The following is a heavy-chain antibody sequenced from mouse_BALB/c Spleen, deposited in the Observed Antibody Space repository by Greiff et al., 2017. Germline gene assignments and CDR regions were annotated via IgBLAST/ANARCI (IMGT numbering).Heavy chain of an antibody. D-gene: IGHD4-1*01. CDR1: GFTFSDYY. Sequence: EVMLVESGGGLVKPGGSLKLSCAASGFTFSDYYMYWVRQTPEKRLEWVATISDGGSYTYYPDSVKGRFTISRDNAKNNLYLQMSSLKSEDTAMYYCARDGGASWDYFDYWGQGTTLTVSS. CDR2: ISDGGSYT. V-gene: IGHV5-4*02. CDR3: ARDGGASWDYFDY. J-gene: IGHJ2*01.